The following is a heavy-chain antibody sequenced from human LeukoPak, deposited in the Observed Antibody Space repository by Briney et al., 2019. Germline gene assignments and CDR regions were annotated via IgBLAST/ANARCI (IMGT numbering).Heavy chain of an antibody. CDR1: GGSISSYY. J-gene: IGHJ3*02. CDR3: ARVGDSSGYYAFDT. CDR2: IYTSGST. V-gene: IGHV4-4*07. D-gene: IGHD3-22*01. Sequence: SETLSLTCTVSGGSISSYYWSWIRQPAGKGLEWIGRIYTSGSTNYNPSLKSRVTMSVDTSKNQFSLKLSSVTAADTAVYYCARVGDSSGYYAFDTWGQGTTVTVSS.